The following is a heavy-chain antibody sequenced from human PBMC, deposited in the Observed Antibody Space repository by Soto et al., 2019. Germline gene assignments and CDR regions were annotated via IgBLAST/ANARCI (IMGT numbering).Heavy chain of an antibody. CDR1: GYTFTSYD. Sequence: GASVKVSCKASGYTFTSYDINWVRQATGQGLEWMGWMNPNSGNTGYAQKFQGRVTMTRNTSISTAYMELSSLRSEDTAVYYCARGGFWSGHPPRYYYYRMDVWGQGTTVTVSS. CDR2: MNPNSGNT. V-gene: IGHV1-8*01. D-gene: IGHD3-3*01. CDR3: ARGGFWSGHPPRYYYYRMDV. J-gene: IGHJ6*02.